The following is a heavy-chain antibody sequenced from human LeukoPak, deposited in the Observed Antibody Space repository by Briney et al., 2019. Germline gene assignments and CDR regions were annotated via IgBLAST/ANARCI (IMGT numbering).Heavy chain of an antibody. CDR3: ARDFTPEWFDIH. D-gene: IGHD3-3*01. V-gene: IGHV3-30*04. J-gene: IGHJ4*02. CDR2: ISYDGSDE. Sequence: GALRLSCVASGLAFISYSMHWVRQAPGKGLEWAGVISYDGSDEYYTDSVKGRFTISRDNSKNTVYLQMNSLRADDTAVYYCARDFTPEWFDIHWGQGTLVTVS. CDR1: GLAFISYS.